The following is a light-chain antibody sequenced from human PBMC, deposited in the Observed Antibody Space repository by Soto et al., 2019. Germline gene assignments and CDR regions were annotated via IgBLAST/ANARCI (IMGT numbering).Light chain of an antibody. Sequence: EIGLTQSACTLSLSTGERATLSCRASQSISDTLAWYQQKPGQAPRLLIYGASSRATGIPARFSGSGSGTEFTITISSLQSEDSAIYYCQQYNNWPSWTFGQGTKVDI. V-gene: IGKV3D-15*01. CDR3: QQYNNWPSWT. CDR2: GAS. CDR1: QSISDT. J-gene: IGKJ1*01.